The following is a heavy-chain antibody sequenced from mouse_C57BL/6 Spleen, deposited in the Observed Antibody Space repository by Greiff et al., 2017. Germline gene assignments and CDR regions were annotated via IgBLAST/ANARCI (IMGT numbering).Heavy chain of an antibody. CDR3: ARPSSWYFDV. CDR1: GYAFSSSW. Sequence: VKLMESGPELVKPGASVKISCKASGYAFSSSWMNWVKQRPGKGLEWIGRIYPGDGDTNYNGKFKGKATLTADKSSSTAYMQLSSLTSEDSAVYFCARPSSWYFDVWGTGTTVTVSS. CDR2: IYPGDGDT. J-gene: IGHJ1*03. V-gene: IGHV1-82*01.